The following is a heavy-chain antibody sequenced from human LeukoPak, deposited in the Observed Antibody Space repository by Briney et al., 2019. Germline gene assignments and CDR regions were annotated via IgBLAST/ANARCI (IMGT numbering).Heavy chain of an antibody. Sequence: ASVKVSCKASGYTFTSYDINWVRQATGQGLEWMGWMNPNSGNTGYAQKFQGRVTMTRNTSISTAYMELSSLRPEDTAVYYCARAIFCSSTSCYMGWFDPWGQGTLVTVSS. CDR2: MNPNSGNT. CDR1: GYTFTSYD. V-gene: IGHV1-8*01. J-gene: IGHJ5*02. CDR3: ARAIFCSSTSCYMGWFDP. D-gene: IGHD2-2*02.